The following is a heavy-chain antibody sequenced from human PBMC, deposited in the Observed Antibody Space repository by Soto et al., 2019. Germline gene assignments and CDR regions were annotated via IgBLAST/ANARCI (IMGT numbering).Heavy chain of an antibody. CDR3: ARGVYPTDY. J-gene: IGHJ4*02. CDR1: GGSVSSGSYY. CDR2: ICYSGST. V-gene: IGHV4-61*01. Sequence: ETLSLTCTVSGGSVSSGSYYWSWIRQPPGKGLEWIGYICYSGSTNYNPSLKSRVTISVDTSKNQFSLKLSSVTAADTAVYYCARGVYPTDYWGQGTLVTVSS.